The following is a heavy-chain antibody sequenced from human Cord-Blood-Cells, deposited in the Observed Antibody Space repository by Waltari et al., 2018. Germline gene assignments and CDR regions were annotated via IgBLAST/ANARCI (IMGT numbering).Heavy chain of an antibody. CDR1: GYTLTELS. CDR2: FDPEDGET. Sequence: QVQLVKSGAAVKKPGASVKVSCKVSGYTLTELSMHWVRQAPGKGLEWMGGFDPEDGETIYAQKFQGRVTMTEDTSTDTAYMELSSLRSEDTAVYYCATAGDYGGNSVFAFDIWGQGTMVTVSS. D-gene: IGHD4-17*01. CDR3: ATAGDYGGNSVFAFDI. J-gene: IGHJ3*02. V-gene: IGHV1-24*01.